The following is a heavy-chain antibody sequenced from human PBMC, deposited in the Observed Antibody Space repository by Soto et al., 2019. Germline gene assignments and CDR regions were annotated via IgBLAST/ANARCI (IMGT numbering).Heavy chain of an antibody. CDR1: GDSVSSNSAA. V-gene: IGHV6-1*01. CDR3: ARFRGHFYYDSSGYSGMDV. D-gene: IGHD3-22*01. CDR2: TYYRSKWYN. J-gene: IGHJ6*02. Sequence: SQTLSLTCAISGDSVSSNSAAWNWVRQSPSRGLEWLGRTYYRSKWYNDYAVSVKSRITINPDTSKNQFSLQLNSVTPEDTAVYYCARFRGHFYYDSSGYSGMDVWGQGTTVTVSS.